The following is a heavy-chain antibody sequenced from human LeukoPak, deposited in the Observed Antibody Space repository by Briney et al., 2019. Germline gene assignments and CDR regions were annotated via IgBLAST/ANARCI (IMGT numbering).Heavy chain of an antibody. CDR2: IMPLFGTA. Sequence: SVKVSCKTSGGTFNNSANSWVRQAPGQGLEWLGGIMPLFGTAGYAQKFQGRVTITKDESTRTVYLELTSLTSDDTAVYYCARDVHGDYGSGWFDPWGQGTLVSVSS. CDR1: GGTFNNSA. CDR3: ARDVHGDYGSGWFDP. J-gene: IGHJ5*02. D-gene: IGHD4-17*01. V-gene: IGHV1-69*05.